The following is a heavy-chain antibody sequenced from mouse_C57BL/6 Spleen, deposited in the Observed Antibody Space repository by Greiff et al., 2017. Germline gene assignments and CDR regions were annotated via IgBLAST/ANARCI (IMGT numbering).Heavy chain of an antibody. J-gene: IGHJ2*01. CDR2: IYPGSGST. D-gene: IGHD1-2*01. V-gene: IGHV1-55*01. CDR3: ARDGGFTTAEGFDY. Sequence: QVQLQQPGAELVKPGASVKMSCKASGYTFTSYWITWVKQRPGQGLEWIGDIYPGSGSTNYNEKFKSKATLTVDTSSSTAYMQLISLTSEYSAVYYCARDGGFTTAEGFDYWGQGTTLTVSS. CDR1: GYTFTSYW.